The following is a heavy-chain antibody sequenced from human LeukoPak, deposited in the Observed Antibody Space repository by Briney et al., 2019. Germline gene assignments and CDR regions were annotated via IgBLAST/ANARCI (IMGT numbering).Heavy chain of an antibody. J-gene: IGHJ4*02. Sequence: SSETLSLTCTVSGGSISTYYWSWIRQPAGKDLEWIGHIYSSGSTNYNPSLKSRVTISVDTSKNQFSLKVSSVTAADTAVYYCARQGSIGIDYWGQGTLVTVSS. D-gene: IGHD3-10*01. V-gene: IGHV4-4*07. CDR1: GGSISTYY. CDR2: IYSSGST. CDR3: ARQGSIGIDY.